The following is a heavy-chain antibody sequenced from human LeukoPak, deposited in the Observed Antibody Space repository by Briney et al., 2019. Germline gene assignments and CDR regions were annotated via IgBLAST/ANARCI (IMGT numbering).Heavy chain of an antibody. CDR2: ISSSGDYI. CDR1: GFSFSTFS. D-gene: IGHD4-17*01. Sequence: GGSLRLSCAASGFSFSTFSMNWVRQAPGKGLEWLSSISSSGDYIYYADSLKGRFTISRDNAKNSLYLQMSSLRAGDTSVYYCARGATVTTDWYFDLWGRGTLVTVSS. V-gene: IGHV3-21*01. J-gene: IGHJ2*01. CDR3: ARGATVTTDWYFDL.